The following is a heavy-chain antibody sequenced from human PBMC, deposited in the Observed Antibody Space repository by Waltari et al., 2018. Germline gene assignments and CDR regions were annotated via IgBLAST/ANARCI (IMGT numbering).Heavy chain of an antibody. CDR3: AKGRGSYCSGGSCYFDL. Sequence: EVQLLESGGGLVNPGGSLRLSCTASGFTFSNYAMNWVRQAPGKGLEGVSGIRCSGLTTFYADSGKGRYTISRDSSKNTIFLEVKSLRMEDTAIYYCAKGRGSYCSGGSCYFDLWGQGTQVTVSS. CDR1: GFTFSNYA. D-gene: IGHD2-15*01. J-gene: IGHJ5*02. CDR2: IRCSGLTT. V-gene: IGHV3-23*01.